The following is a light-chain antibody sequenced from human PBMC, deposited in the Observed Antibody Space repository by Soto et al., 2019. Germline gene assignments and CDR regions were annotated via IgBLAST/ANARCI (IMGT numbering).Light chain of an antibody. CDR3: HQYNDNWT. V-gene: IGKV1-5*03. J-gene: IGKJ1*01. Sequence: DIPMTQSPSTLSASVGDRVTITCRASQSISSWLAWYQQKPEKAPKLLIYKASTLQSGVPSRFSGSGSGTESALAIISLQPDESAAYYCHQYNDNWTFGQGTKVEIK. CDR2: KAS. CDR1: QSISSW.